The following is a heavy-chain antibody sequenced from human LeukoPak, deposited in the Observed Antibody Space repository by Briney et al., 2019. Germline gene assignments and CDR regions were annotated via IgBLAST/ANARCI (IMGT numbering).Heavy chain of an antibody. V-gene: IGHV4-38-2*02. Sequence: SETLSLTCTVSGYSISSGYYWGWIRQPPGQGLEWIGSIYHSGSTYYNPSLKSRVTISVDTSKNQFSLKLSSVTAADTAVYYCAAQQRGTHDAFDIWGQGTMVTVSS. CDR3: AAQQRGTHDAFDI. J-gene: IGHJ3*02. D-gene: IGHD6-25*01. CDR2: IYHSGST. CDR1: GYSISSGYY.